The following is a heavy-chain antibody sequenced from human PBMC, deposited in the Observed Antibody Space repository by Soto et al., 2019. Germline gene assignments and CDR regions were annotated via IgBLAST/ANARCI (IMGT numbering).Heavy chain of an antibody. J-gene: IGHJ3*02. CDR2: IYPGDSDT. V-gene: IGHV5-51*01. CDR3: ARLRDDSSPSDAFDI. D-gene: IGHD3-22*01. Sequence: PGESLKISCKVSGYSFTSYWIGWVRQMPGKGLEWMGIIYPGDSDTRYSPSFQGQVTISADKSISTAYLQWSSLKASDTAMYYCARLRDDSSPSDAFDIWGQGTMVTVSS. CDR1: GYSFTSYW.